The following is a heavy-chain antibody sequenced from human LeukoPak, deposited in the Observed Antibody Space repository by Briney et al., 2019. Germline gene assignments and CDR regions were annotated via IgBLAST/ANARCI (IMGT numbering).Heavy chain of an antibody. V-gene: IGHV3-30*19. Sequence: GGSLRLSCAASGFTFSSYGMHWVRQAPGKGLEWVAVISYDGSNKYYADSVKGRFTISRDNSKNTLYLQMNSLRAEDTAVYYCARVEPVMITFGGVGYWGQGTLVTVSS. D-gene: IGHD3-16*01. J-gene: IGHJ4*02. CDR3: ARVEPVMITFGGVGY. CDR1: GFTFSSYG. CDR2: ISYDGSNK.